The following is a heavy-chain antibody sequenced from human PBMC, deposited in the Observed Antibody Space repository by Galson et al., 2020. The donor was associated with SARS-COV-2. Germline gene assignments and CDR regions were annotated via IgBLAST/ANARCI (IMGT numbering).Heavy chain of an antibody. V-gene: IGHV1-2*02. CDR3: ARLGQQLVYYYYGMDV. D-gene: IGHD6-13*01. CDR1: GYTFTGYY. J-gene: IGHJ6*02. Sequence: ASVKVSCKASGYTFTGYYMHWVRQAPGQGLESMGWINPNSGGTNYAQKFQGRVTMTRDTSISTAYMELSRLRSDDTAVYYCARLGQQLVYYYYGMDVWGQGTTVTVSS. CDR2: INPNSGGT.